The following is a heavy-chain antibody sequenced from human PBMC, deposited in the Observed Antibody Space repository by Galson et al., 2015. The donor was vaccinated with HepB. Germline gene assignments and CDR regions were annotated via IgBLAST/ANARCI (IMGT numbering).Heavy chain of an antibody. D-gene: IGHD3-10*01. CDR3: ARQSASGSLHLNY. CDR1: GYSFTNYS. Sequence: QSGAEVKKPGESLKISCKTSGYSFTNYSIGWVRQMPGKGLEWMGIIYPGDSDTRYSPSFQGQVTISADKSVSTAYLQWSSLKASDIAMYYCARQSASGSLHLNYWGQVTLVTVSS. J-gene: IGHJ4*02. V-gene: IGHV5-51*01. CDR2: IYPGDSDT.